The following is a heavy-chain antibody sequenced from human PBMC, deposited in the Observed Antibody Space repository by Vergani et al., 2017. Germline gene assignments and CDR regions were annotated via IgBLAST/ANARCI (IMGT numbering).Heavy chain of an antibody. CDR3: ARTPGYCSSTSCYGNYYYYCMDV. D-gene: IGHD2-2*01. V-gene: IGHV2-70*01. CDR2: IDWVDDK. J-gene: IGHJ6*02. Sequence: QVTLRESGPALVKPTQTLTLTCPFSGFSLSTSGMCVSWIRQPPGKALEWLALIDWVDDKYYSTSLKTRLTISKDTSKNQVVLTMTNMDPVDTASYYCARTPGYCSSTSCYGNYYYYCMDVWGQGTTVTVSS. CDR1: GFSLSTSGMC.